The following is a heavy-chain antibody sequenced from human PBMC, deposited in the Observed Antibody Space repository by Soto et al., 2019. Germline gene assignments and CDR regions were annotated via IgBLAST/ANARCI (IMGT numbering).Heavy chain of an antibody. CDR1: GFTFDDYA. Sequence: EVQLVESGGGLVQPGRSLRLSCAASGFTFDDYAMHWVRQAPGKGLEWVSGISWNSGSIGYADSVKGRFTISRDNAKNSRYLLMNSLRAEDTALYYCAKDSTPGYGSGSYYNGPLDYWGQGTLVTVSS. D-gene: IGHD3-10*01. J-gene: IGHJ4*02. CDR2: ISWNSGSI. CDR3: AKDSTPGYGSGSYYNGPLDY. V-gene: IGHV3-9*01.